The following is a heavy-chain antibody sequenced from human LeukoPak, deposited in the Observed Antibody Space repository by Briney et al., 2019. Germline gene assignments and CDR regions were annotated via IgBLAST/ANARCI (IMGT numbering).Heavy chain of an antibody. CDR1: GGSISSYY. CDR3: AYGMDV. Sequence: SETLSLTWTVSGGSISSYYWSWIRQPPGKGLEWIGYIYYSGSTNYNPSLKSRVTISVDTSKNQFSLKLSSVTAADTAVYYCAYGMDVWGQGTTVTVSS. V-gene: IGHV4-59*01. CDR2: IYYSGST. J-gene: IGHJ6*02.